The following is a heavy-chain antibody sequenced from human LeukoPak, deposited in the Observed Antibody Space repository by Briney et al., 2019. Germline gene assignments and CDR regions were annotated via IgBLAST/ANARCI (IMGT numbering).Heavy chain of an antibody. CDR1: GFTFSSYG. CDR3: ARDWPPKSGSYIFDY. D-gene: IGHD1-26*01. CDR2: IWYDGSKK. V-gene: IGHV3-33*01. Sequence: AGTLTLSCAASGFTFSSYGMHWVRQPPGKGLDGVAVIWYDGSKKSYAHSVNDRFSISRDKSNNTLSLQMNSLRAEDTAVYSCARDWPPKSGSYIFDYWGQGTLVTVSS. J-gene: IGHJ4*02.